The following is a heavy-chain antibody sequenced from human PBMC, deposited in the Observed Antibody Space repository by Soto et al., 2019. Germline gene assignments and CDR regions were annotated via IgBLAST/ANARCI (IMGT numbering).Heavy chain of an antibody. CDR1: GFTFSSYA. V-gene: IGHV3-30-3*01. Sequence: QVQLVESGGGVVQPGRSLRLSCAASGFTFSSYAMHWVRQAPGKGLEWVAVISYDGSNKYYADSVKGRFTISRDNSKNTLYLQMNSLRAEDTAVYYCERYIVVVTAPYAFDIWGQGTMVTVSS. CDR3: ERYIVVVTAPYAFDI. J-gene: IGHJ3*02. CDR2: ISYDGSNK. D-gene: IGHD2-21*02.